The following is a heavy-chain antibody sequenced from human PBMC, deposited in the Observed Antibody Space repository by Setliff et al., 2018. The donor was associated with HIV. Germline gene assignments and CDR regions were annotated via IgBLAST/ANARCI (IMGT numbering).Heavy chain of an antibody. CDR1: GYTFTNYG. Sequence: GASVKVSCKASGYTFTNYGINWVRQAPGQGLEWLGRIIPVFGTANYAQKFQARVTITVDKSTSTAYMDLRSLRSDDTAVYYCARDDVFKSSSFDYWGQGTLVTVSS. CDR2: IIPVFGTA. CDR3: ARDDVFKSSSFDY. V-gene: IGHV1-69*06. D-gene: IGHD6-13*01. J-gene: IGHJ4*02.